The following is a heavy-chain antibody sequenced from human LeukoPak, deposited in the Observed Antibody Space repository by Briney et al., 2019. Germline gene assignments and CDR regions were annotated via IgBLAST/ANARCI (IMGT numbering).Heavy chain of an antibody. D-gene: IGHD3-22*01. V-gene: IGHV3-21*01. CDR3: ARAHYYDSSGYYYDVT. CDR2: ISSSSSYI. J-gene: IGHJ5*02. Sequence: PGGSLRLSCAASGFTFSIYSMNWVRQAPGKGLEWVSSISSSSSYIYYADSVKGRLTISRDNAKNSLYLQMNSLRAEDTAVYYCARAHYYDSSGYYYDVTWGQGTLVTVSS. CDR1: GFTFSIYS.